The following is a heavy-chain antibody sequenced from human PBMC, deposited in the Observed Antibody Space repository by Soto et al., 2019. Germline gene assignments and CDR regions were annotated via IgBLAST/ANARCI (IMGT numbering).Heavy chain of an antibody. CDR3: ARQRTTVVTQAYFDH. J-gene: IGHJ4*02. Sequence: SETLSLTCIVSGESISSSSHYWGWIRQPPGKGLEWIGSIYYSGRTYYNPSFKSRVTISIDTSKNQFSLKLSSVTATDTAVYYCARQRTTVVTQAYFDHWGQGALVTVSS. D-gene: IGHD2-21*02. V-gene: IGHV4-39*01. CDR1: GESISSSSHY. CDR2: IYYSGRT.